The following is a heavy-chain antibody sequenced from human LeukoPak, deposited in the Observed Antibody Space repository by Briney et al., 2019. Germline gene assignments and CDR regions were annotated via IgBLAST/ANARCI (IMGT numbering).Heavy chain of an antibody. V-gene: IGHV3-73*01. CDR2: IRSKANNYAT. D-gene: IGHD2-15*01. Sequence: PGGSLRLSCAASGFTLSGSAIHWVRQASGKGLEWVGRIRSKANNYATVYAASVEGRFTVSRDDSKNTAYLQMNSLRTEDTALYYCTRLEDIVMVWADLRFDSWGQGTLVTVSS. CDR3: TRLEDIVMVWADLRFDS. J-gene: IGHJ5*01. CDR1: GFTLSGSA.